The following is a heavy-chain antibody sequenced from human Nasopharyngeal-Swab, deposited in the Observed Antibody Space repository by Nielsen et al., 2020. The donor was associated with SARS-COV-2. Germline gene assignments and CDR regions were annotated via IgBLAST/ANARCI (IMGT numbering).Heavy chain of an antibody. CDR1: GGSISSGGYS. J-gene: IGHJ5*01. CDR3: ARGVPLYSSSWFGS. CDR2: IYHSGST. D-gene: IGHD6-13*01. V-gene: IGHV4-30-2*01. Sequence: SETLSLTCAVSGGSISSGGYSWIWIRQPPGKSLEWIGYIYHSGSTKSNPSLKSRVTISVDTSKNRFSLKLSSVTAADTAVYYCARGVPLYSSSWFGSWGQGTLVTVSS.